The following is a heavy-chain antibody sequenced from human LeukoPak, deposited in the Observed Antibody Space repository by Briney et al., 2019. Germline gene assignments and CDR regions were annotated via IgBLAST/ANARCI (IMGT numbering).Heavy chain of an antibody. V-gene: IGHV1-24*01. CDR2: FDPEDGET. Sequence: ASVKVSCKVSGYTLTELSMHWVRQAPGKGLEWMGGFDPEDGETIYAQKFQGRVTMTEDASTDTAYMELSSLRSEDTAVYYCARLPWPPFQTVGPTPDTDYWGQGTQVTVSS. D-gene: IGHD1-26*01. CDR1: GYTLTELS. CDR3: ARLPWPPFQTVGPTPDTDY. J-gene: IGHJ4*02.